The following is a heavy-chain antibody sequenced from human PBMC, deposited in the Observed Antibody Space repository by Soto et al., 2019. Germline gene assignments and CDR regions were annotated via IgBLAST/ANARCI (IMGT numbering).Heavy chain of an antibody. CDR2: INAGNGNT. V-gene: IGHV1-3*01. CDR3: ARVVSTSLNWFDP. CDR1: GYTFTSYA. Sequence: GASVKVSCKASGYTFTSYAMHGVRQAPGQRLEWMGWINAGNGNTKYSQKFQGRVTITRDTSASTAYMELSSLRSEDTAVYYCARVVSTSLNWFDPWGQGTLVTVSP. J-gene: IGHJ5*02. D-gene: IGHD2-2*01.